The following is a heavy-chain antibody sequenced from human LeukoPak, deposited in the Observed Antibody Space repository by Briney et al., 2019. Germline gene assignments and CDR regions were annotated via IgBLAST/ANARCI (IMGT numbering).Heavy chain of an antibody. CDR1: GYTFTDYY. Sequence: GATVKISCKASGYTFTDYYMHWVQQAPGKGLEWMGGFDPEDGETIYAQKFQGRVTMTEDTSTDTAYMELSSLRSEDTAVYYCATDRGWCSGGSCYSRFDPWGQGTLVTVSS. D-gene: IGHD2-15*01. CDR2: FDPEDGET. CDR3: ATDRGWCSGGSCYSRFDP. J-gene: IGHJ5*02. V-gene: IGHV1-69-2*01.